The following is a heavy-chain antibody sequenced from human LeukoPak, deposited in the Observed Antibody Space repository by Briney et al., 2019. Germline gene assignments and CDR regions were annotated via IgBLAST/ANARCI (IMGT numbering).Heavy chain of an antibody. J-gene: IGHJ5*02. V-gene: IGHV1-8*02. D-gene: IGHD1-7*01. CDR3: ARGLLWNYVVRRFDP. CDR2: MNPNSGNT. Sequence: ASVKVSCKASGYTFTSYDINWVRQATGQGLEWMGWMNPNSGNTGYAQKFQGRVTITRNTSISTAYMELSSLRSEDTAVYYRARGLLWNYVVRRFDPWGQGTLVTVSS. CDR1: GYTFTSYD.